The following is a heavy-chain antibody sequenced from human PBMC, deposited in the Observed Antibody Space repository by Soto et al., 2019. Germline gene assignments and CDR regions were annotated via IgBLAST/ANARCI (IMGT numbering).Heavy chain of an antibody. J-gene: IGHJ6*03. CDR1: GGSISSYY. CDR3: ARVSGYCSSTSCYTGYMDV. V-gene: IGHV4-59*01. D-gene: IGHD2-2*02. Sequence: PSETLSLTCTVSGGSISSYYWSWIRQPPGKGLEWIGYIYYSGSTNYNPSLKSRVTISVDTSKNQFSLKLSSVTAADTAVYYCARVSGYCSSTSCYTGYMDVWGKGTTVTVSS. CDR2: IYYSGST.